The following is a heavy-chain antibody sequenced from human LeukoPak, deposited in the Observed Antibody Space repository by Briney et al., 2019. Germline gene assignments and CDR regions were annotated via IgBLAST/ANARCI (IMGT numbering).Heavy chain of an antibody. J-gene: IGHJ4*02. D-gene: IGHD5-18*01. CDR2: IYYSGSA. CDR3: ARGQPGVMVTHFDY. Sequence: SETLSLTCTVSGGSISSGDYYWSWIRQPPGKGLEWIGYIYYSGSAYYNPSLKSRVTISVDTSKNQFSLKLSSVTAADTAVYYCARGQPGVMVTHFDYWGQGTLVTVSS. V-gene: IGHV4-30-4*01. CDR1: GGSISSGDYY.